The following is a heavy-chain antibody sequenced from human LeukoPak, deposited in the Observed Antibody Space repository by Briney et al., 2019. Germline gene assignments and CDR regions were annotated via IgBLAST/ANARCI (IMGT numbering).Heavy chain of an antibody. CDR2: ISSTGIT. CDR3: AFSGWFWGAFDY. J-gene: IGHJ4*02. Sequence: SETLSLTCSVSGXSISISNDFWGWIRQPPGKGLEWIESISSTGITHYYPSLESRISVSVETSKNQFSLKLTSLTAADTAVYYCAFSGWFWGAFDYWGQGILVTVSS. V-gene: IGHV4-39*01. D-gene: IGHD6-19*01. CDR1: GXSISISNDF.